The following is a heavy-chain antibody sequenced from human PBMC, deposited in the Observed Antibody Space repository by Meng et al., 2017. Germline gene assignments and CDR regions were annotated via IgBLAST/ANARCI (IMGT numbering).Heavy chain of an antibody. CDR3: ARSLGYYGSGSWYLDL. D-gene: IGHD3-10*01. Sequence: SETLSLTCTVSGGSISSYYWSWIRQPPGKGLEWIGYIYYSGSTNYNPSLKSRVTISVDTSKNQFSLKLSSVTAADTAVYYCARSLGYYGSGSWYLDLWGRGTLVTVAS. CDR2: IYYSGST. J-gene: IGHJ2*01. V-gene: IGHV4-59*01. CDR1: GGSISSYY.